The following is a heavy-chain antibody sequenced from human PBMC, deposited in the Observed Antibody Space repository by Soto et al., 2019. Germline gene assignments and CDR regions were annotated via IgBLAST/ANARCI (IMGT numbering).Heavy chain of an antibody. Sequence: EVQLVETGGGLIQPGGSLRLSCAASGFTVSSNYMSWVRQAPGKGLEWVSVIYSGGSTYYADYVKGRFTISRDNSKNTLYLQMNSLRAEDTAVYYCARISIAAAGTVDYYYGMDVWGQGTTVTVSS. D-gene: IGHD6-13*01. J-gene: IGHJ6*02. CDR2: IYSGGST. CDR3: ARISIAAAGTVDYYYGMDV. V-gene: IGHV3-53*02. CDR1: GFTVSSNY.